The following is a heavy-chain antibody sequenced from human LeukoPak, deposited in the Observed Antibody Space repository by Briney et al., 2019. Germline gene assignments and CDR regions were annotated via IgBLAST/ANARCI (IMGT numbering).Heavy chain of an antibody. CDR3: ARDRSAAVAGLDH. J-gene: IGHJ4*02. D-gene: IGHD6-19*01. CDR1: GYTFTSYG. Sequence: AASVKVSCKASGYTFTSYGISWVRQAPGQGHEWMGWISAYNGNTNYAQKLQGRVTMTTDTSTSTAYMELRSLRSDDTAVYYCARDRSAAVAGLDHWGQGTLVTVSS. CDR2: ISAYNGNT. V-gene: IGHV1-18*01.